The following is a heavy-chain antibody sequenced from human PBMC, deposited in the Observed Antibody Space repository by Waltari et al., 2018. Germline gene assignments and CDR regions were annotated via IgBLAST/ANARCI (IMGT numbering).Heavy chain of an antibody. CDR2: ISWNSGSI. Sequence: EVQLVESGGGLVQPGRSLRLSCAASGFTFDDYAMHWVRTAPGKGLEWVSGISWNSGSIGYADSVKGRFTISRDNAKNSLYLQMNSLRAEDTALYYCAKGGGGWLFPRYYFDYWGQGTLVTVSS. J-gene: IGHJ4*02. V-gene: IGHV3-9*01. CDR3: AKGGGGWLFPRYYFDY. D-gene: IGHD3-9*01. CDR1: GFTFDDYA.